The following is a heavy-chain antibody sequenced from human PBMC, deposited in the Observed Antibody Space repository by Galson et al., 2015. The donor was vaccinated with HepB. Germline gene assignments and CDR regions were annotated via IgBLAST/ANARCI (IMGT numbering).Heavy chain of an antibody. CDR2: INSKSGDT. CDR3: ARGGGRYCLDA. Sequence: SVKVSCKASGYTFTDHYFHWVRQAPGQGLEWMGWINSKSGDTKYEQNFQGRVSMTRDTSVSLVSMELSSLRSDDTAVYYCARGGGRYCLDAWGQGTLVIVSS. J-gene: IGHJ5*02. D-gene: IGHD3-10*01. V-gene: IGHV1-2*02. CDR1: GYTFTDHY.